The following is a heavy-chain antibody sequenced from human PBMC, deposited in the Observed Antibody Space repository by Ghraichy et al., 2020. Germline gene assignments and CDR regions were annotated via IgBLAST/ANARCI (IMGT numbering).Heavy chain of an antibody. Sequence: LSLTCVASGFTFNSYEMNWVRQAPGKGLEWVSFITSRGSAIYYADSVKGRFTISRDSAKSSLYLQMNSLRAEDTAVYYCAKGRGGAWGDAMDVWGQGTTVTVSS. D-gene: IGHD7-27*01. V-gene: IGHV3-48*03. CDR1: GFTFNSYE. CDR2: ITSRGSAI. CDR3: AKGRGGAWGDAMDV. J-gene: IGHJ6*02.